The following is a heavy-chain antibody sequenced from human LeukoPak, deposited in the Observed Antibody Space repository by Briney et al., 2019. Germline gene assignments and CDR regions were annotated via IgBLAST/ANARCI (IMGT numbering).Heavy chain of an antibody. CDR2: INWNGGST. V-gene: IGHV3-20*04. CDR1: GFIFEDYG. J-gene: IGHJ4*02. D-gene: IGHD3-3*01. Sequence: GGSLRLSCAPSGFIFEDYGMHWVRQARGKWLEWVSGINWNGGSTGYADSVKGRFTISRDNAKNSLYLQMNSLRAEDTALYYCARWGSGYNLFDYWGQGILVTVSS. CDR3: ARWGSGYNLFDY.